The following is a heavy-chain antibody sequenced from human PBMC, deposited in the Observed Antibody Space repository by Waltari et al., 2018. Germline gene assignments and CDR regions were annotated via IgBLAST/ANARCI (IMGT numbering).Heavy chain of an antibody. Sequence: QVQLQESGPGLVKPSQTLSLTCTVSGGSISSGDYYWSWIRQPPGKGLEWIGYNYYRGSTYYNPSLKSRVTISVDTSKNQFSLKLSSVTAADTAVYYCAREGSSGYYYFQHWGQGTLVTVSS. CDR1: GGSISSGDYY. V-gene: IGHV4-30-4*08. D-gene: IGHD3-22*01. J-gene: IGHJ1*01. CDR3: AREGSSGYYYFQH. CDR2: NYYRGST.